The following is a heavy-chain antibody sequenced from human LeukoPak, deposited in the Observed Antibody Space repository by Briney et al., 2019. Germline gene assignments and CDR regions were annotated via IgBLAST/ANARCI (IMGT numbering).Heavy chain of an antibody. CDR2: INHSGST. Sequence: SETLSLTCAVYGGSFSGYYWSWIRQPPGKGLEWIGEINHSGSTNYNPSLKSRVTISVDTSKNQFSLNLSSVTAADTAVYYCARLIAGSYRYYYYYMDVWGKGTTVTISS. CDR3: ARLIAGSYRYYYYYMDV. J-gene: IGHJ6*03. CDR1: GGSFSGYY. D-gene: IGHD1-26*01. V-gene: IGHV4-34*01.